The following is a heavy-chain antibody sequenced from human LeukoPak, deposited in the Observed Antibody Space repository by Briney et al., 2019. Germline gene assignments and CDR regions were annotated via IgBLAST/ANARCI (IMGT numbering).Heavy chain of an antibody. CDR1: GFPFSGYW. CDR3: ARDNRGGSYSDY. CDR2: MKQDGSEI. J-gene: IGHJ4*02. V-gene: IGHV3-7*01. D-gene: IGHD1-26*01. Sequence: HPGGSLRLSCAASGFPFSGYWMNWVRQSPGKGLEWVATMKQDGSEIYYVDSMKGRFTISRDNARNSLFLQMNNLRAEDTALYYCARDNRGGSYSDYWGQRTLVTVSS.